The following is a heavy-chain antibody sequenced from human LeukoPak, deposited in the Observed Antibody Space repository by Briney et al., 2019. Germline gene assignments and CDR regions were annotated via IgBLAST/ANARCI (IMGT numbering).Heavy chain of an antibody. CDR2: ISGSGSDI. Sequence: GGSLRLSCAASAFTFRSYAMSWVRQAPGKGLEWVSSISGSGSDIYYPDSMKGRFTISRDNAKNPLYLQMTSLGAEDTAVYYCARRTYPNDAFDIWGQGTMVSVSS. J-gene: IGHJ3*02. CDR1: AFTFRSYA. CDR3: ARRTYPNDAFDI. D-gene: IGHD1-7*01. V-gene: IGHV3-21*01.